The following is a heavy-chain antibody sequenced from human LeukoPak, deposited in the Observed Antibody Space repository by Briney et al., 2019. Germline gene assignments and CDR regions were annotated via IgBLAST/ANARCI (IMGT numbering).Heavy chain of an antibody. Sequence: GGSLRLSCATSGFNFDRYTIHWVRQAPGKGLEWVSLAGWAGGTTFYSDSVRGRFTISRDSGRKSVYLQMNSLTTDDTALYFCAKELDIMFFDYWGQGALVTVSS. D-gene: IGHD2-2*03. J-gene: IGHJ4*02. V-gene: IGHV3-43*01. CDR3: AKELDIMFFDY. CDR2: AGWAGGTT. CDR1: GFNFDRYT.